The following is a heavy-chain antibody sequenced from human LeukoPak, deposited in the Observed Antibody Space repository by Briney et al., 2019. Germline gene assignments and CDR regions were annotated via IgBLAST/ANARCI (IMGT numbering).Heavy chain of an antibody. CDR3: ARVGRIAARPGYFDY. V-gene: IGHV4-39*01. J-gene: IGHJ4*02. D-gene: IGHD6-6*01. CDR1: GGSISSGDYY. CDR2: ISYSGST. Sequence: SETLSLTCTVSGGSISSGDYYWGWIRQPPGKGLEWIGSISYSGSTYYNPSLKSRVTISVDTSKNQFSLKLSSVTAADTAVYYCARVGRIAARPGYFDYWGQGTLVTVSS.